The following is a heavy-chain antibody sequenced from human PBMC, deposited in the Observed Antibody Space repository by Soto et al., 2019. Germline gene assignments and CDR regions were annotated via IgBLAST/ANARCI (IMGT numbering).Heavy chain of an antibody. CDR3: AKDPTSYDSSAQFDS. J-gene: IGHJ4*02. D-gene: IGHD3-22*01. Sequence: EVKLLESGGRLVQPGGSLRLSCAASGFSFNIFAMNWVRQAPGQGLEWVSGISGGGGSTYYADSVKGRFTISRDNSNKTRYLQMNSLRAEDTAVYYCAKDPTSYDSSAQFDSWGQGTLVTVSS. CDR2: ISGGGGST. V-gene: IGHV3-23*01. CDR1: GFSFNIFA.